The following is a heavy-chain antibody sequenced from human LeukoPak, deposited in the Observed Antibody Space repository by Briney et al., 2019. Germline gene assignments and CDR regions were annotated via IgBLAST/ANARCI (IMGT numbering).Heavy chain of an antibody. J-gene: IGHJ4*02. D-gene: IGHD5-12*01. Sequence: PGGSLRLSCAAPGFTFSSYWMSWVRQAPGKGLEWVANIKKDGSEKYYVDSVKGRFTISRDNSKNTLYLQMNSLRADDTALYYCAKNEVWWLPDSWGQGTLVTVSS. V-gene: IGHV3-7*01. CDR3: AKNEVWWLPDS. CDR1: GFTFSSYW. CDR2: IKKDGSEK.